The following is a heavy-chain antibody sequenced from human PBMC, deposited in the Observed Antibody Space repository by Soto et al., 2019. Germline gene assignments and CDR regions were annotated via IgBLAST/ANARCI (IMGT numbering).Heavy chain of an antibody. CDR1: GGSISSAY. CDR2: IYYGGTA. J-gene: IGHJ5*02. V-gene: IGHV4-59*01. CDR3: ARLSVADWFVP. Sequence: QVHLQESGPGLVKPSETLSLTCTVSGGSISSAYWTWVRQPPGKGLECIGYIYYGGTAKYNSSLKSRVTISVDSSQNQFYLKLRSVTVADTAVYYCARLSVADWFVPWGQGIQVTVSS. D-gene: IGHD2-15*01.